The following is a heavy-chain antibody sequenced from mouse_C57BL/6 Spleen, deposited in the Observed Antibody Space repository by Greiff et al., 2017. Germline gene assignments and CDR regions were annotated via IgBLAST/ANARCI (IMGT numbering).Heavy chain of an antibody. Sequence: VQLQQSGPELVKPGASVKISCKASGYTFTDYYMNWVKQSHGKSLEWIGDINPNNGGTSYNQKFKGKDTLTVDKSSSTAYMELRSLTSEDSAVYYCARLVKLYFDYWGQGTTLTVAS. CDR3: ARLVKLYFDY. CDR2: INPNNGGT. J-gene: IGHJ2*01. D-gene: IGHD2-2*01. CDR1: GYTFTDYY. V-gene: IGHV1-26*01.